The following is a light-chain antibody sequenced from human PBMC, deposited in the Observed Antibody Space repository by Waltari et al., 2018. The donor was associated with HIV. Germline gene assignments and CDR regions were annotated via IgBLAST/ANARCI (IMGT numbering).Light chain of an antibody. CDR1: GLATHY. Sequence: SYELTQPPSVSVSPGETAGITCSGDGLATHYTFWYQQRPGQAPVMVIFKDTQRSEGSTERFSGSSSGTTVTLTISGVQSEDEADYYCQSVDSTGTQVLFGGGTKLSVL. V-gene: IGLV3-25*03. CDR2: KDT. CDR3: QSVDSTGTQVL. J-gene: IGLJ2*01.